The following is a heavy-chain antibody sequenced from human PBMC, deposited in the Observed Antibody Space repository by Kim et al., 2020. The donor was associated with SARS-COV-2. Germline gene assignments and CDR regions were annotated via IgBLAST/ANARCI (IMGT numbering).Heavy chain of an antibody. J-gene: IGHJ5*02. D-gene: IGHD4-4*01. CDR3: ARGGFADSRNWFDP. CDR1: GGSFSGYY. Sequence: SETLSLTCAVYGGSFSGYYWSWIRQPPGKGLEWIGEINHSGSTNYNPSLKSRVTISVDTSKNQFSLKLSSVTAADTAVYYCARGGFADSRNWFDPWGQGTLVTVSS. V-gene: IGHV4-34*01. CDR2: INHSGST.